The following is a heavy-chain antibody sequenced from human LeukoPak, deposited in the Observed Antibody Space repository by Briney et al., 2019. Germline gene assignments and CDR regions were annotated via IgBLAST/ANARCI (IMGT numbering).Heavy chain of an antibody. V-gene: IGHV1-18*01. CDR2: ISAYNGNT. CDR1: GYTFTSYG. D-gene: IGHD3-9*01. CDR3: ARSPHILTGENFDY. Sequence: GESLKVSCKASGYTFTSYGISWVRQAPGQGLEWMGWISAYNGNTNYAQKLQGRVTMTTDTSTSTVYMELRSLRSADTAVYYCARSPHILTGENFDYWGQGTLLTVSS. J-gene: IGHJ4*02.